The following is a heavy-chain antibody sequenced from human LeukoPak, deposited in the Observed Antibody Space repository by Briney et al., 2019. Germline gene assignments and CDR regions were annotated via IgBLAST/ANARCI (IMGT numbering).Heavy chain of an antibody. CDR2: IYHSGST. Sequence: KPSETLSLTCTVSGYSISSGYYWGWIRQPPGKGLEWIGSIYHSGSTYYNPSLKSRVTISVDTSKNQFSLKLSSVTAADTAVYYCARTLVLDYYYYYYMDVWGKGTTVTVSS. CDR3: ARTLVLDYYYYYYMDV. V-gene: IGHV4-38-2*02. CDR1: GYSISSGYY. J-gene: IGHJ6*03. D-gene: IGHD6-6*01.